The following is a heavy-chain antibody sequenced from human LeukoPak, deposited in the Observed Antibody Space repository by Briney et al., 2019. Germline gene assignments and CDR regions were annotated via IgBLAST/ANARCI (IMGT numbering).Heavy chain of an antibody. CDR3: ARATERLRYFDWAYYYLGMDV. CDR1: GFTVSSYW. D-gene: IGHD3-9*01. CDR2: IKQDGSEK. J-gene: IGHJ6*02. Sequence: GWALRLSCAASGFTVSSYWMSWVRQGPGKGLEWVANIKQDGSEKYYVDSVKGRFTISRDNAKNSLYLQMNSLRAEDTAVYYCARATERLRYFDWAYYYLGMDVWGQGTTVTVSS. V-gene: IGHV3-7*04.